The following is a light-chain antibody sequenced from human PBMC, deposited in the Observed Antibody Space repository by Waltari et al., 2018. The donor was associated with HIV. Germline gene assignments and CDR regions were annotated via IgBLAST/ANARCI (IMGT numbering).Light chain of an antibody. CDR1: SSAVGGYNY. V-gene: IGLV2-8*01. CDR3: SSYAGSNNHVV. CDR2: EVS. Sequence: QSALTQPPSASGSPGQSVTIPCTGTSSAVGGYNYVSWYQQHPGKAPKLMIYEVSKRPSGVPDRFSGSKSGNTASLTVSGLQAEDEADYYCSSYAGSNNHVVFGGGTKLTVL. J-gene: IGLJ2*01.